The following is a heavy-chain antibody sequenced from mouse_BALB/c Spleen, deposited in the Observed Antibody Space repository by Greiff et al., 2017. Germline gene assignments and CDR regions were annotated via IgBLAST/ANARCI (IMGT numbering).Heavy chain of an antibody. CDR3: TGDGYYDAMDY. CDR2: IRLKSNNYAT. J-gene: IGHJ4*01. D-gene: IGHD2-3*01. V-gene: IGHV6-6*02. Sequence: EVKVVESGGGLVQPGGSMKLSCVASGFTFSNYWMNWVRQSPEKGLEWVAEIRLKSNNYATHYAESVKGRFTISRDDSKSSVYLQMNNLRAEDTGIYYCTGDGYYDAMDYWGQGTSVTVSS. CDR1: GFTFSNYW.